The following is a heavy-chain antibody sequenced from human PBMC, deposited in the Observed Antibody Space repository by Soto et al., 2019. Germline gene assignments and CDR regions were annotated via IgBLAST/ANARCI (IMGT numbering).Heavy chain of an antibody. CDR1: GFSLTTRQVG. J-gene: IGHJ3*01. CDR3: AQLMITYGGVIADDAFDV. CDR2: IYWDNDK. Sequence: QITLKESGPTLVEPTQTLTLTCTFSGFSLTTRQVGVGWIRQPPGQALEWLAVIYWDNDKRYSPSLERRLTITQDTSKNQVVLTMTNMDPMDTATYYCAQLMITYGGVIADDAFDVWGQGTMVTVSS. V-gene: IGHV2-5*02. D-gene: IGHD3-16*02.